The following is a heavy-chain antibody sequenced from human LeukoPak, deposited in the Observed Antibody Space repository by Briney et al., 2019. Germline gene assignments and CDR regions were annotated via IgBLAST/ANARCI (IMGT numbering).Heavy chain of an antibody. CDR3: ARVGITEYYCGSGSSALDY. CDR2: IYSGGST. J-gene: IGHJ4*02. CDR1: GFTVSSNY. Sequence: GGSLRLSCAASGFTVSSNYMSWVRQAPGKGLEWVSVIYSGGSTYYADSVKGRFTISRDNSKNTLYLQMNSLRAEDTAVYYCARVGITEYYCGSGSSALDYWGQGTLVTVSS. V-gene: IGHV3-53*01. D-gene: IGHD3-10*01.